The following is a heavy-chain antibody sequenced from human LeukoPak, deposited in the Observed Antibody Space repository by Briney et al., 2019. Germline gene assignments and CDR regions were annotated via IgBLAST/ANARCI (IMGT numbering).Heavy chain of an antibody. J-gene: IGHJ5*02. CDR1: GGSISSGSYY. CDR3: ARDSNYYGSGYGFDP. Sequence: SETLSLTCTVSGGSISSGSYYWSWIRQPAGEGLEWIGRIYSSGSTNYNPSLKSRVTISVDTSKNQFSLKLRSVTAADTAVYYCARDSNYYGSGYGFDPWGQGTLVTVSS. V-gene: IGHV4-61*02. CDR2: IYSSGST. D-gene: IGHD3-10*01.